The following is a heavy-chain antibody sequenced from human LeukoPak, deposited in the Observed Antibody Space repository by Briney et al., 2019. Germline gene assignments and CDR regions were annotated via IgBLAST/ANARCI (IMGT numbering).Heavy chain of an antibody. CDR2: IKQDGSER. J-gene: IGHJ3*02. CDR1: GFTFSNYW. CDR3: ARDRYWVGATYAFDI. V-gene: IGHV3-7*01. Sequence: GGSLRLSCAASGFTFSNYWMSWVRQAPGKGLEWVAYIKQDGSERYYVDSVKGRFTISRDNAKNSLSLQMNSLRAEDTAVYYCARDRYWVGATYAFDIWGQGTMVTVSS. D-gene: IGHD1-26*01.